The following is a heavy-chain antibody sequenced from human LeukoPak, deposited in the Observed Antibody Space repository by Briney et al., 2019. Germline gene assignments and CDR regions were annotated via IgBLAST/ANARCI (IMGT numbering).Heavy chain of an antibody. J-gene: IGHJ4*02. CDR2: IKTNSGGT. CDR1: GYTFTGYF. Sequence: GASVKVSCKASGYTFTGYFMHWVRQAPGQGLEWMGWIKTNSGGTKYAQKFQGRVTMTRDTSISTAYLEMTRLRSDDTAVYYCARSDPRITGTLDSWGQGTLVTVSS. D-gene: IGHD1-7*01. CDR3: ARSDPRITGTLDS. V-gene: IGHV1-2*02.